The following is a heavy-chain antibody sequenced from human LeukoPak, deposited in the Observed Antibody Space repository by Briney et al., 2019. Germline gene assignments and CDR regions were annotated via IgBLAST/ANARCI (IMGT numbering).Heavy chain of an antibody. J-gene: IGHJ4*02. CDR2: ISSSSSYI. Sequence: GGSLRLSCAASGVTFSSYSMNWVRQAPGKGLEWVSSISSSSSYIYYADSVKGRFTISRDNAKNSLYLQMNSLRAEDTAVYYCARDSRGYSYGPLDYWGQGTLVTVSS. V-gene: IGHV3-21*01. CDR3: ARDSRGYSYGPLDY. CDR1: GVTFSSYS. D-gene: IGHD5-18*01.